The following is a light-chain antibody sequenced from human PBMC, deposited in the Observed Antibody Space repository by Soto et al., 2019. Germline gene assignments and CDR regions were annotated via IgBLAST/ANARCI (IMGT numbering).Light chain of an antibody. CDR2: EVS. J-gene: IGLJ1*01. CDR1: SSDVGGYNS. V-gene: IGLV2-14*03. CDR3: SSYTSTSSYV. Sequence: ALTHPASVSGSPGQSITVSCTGTSSDVGGYNSVSWYQQHPGKPPKLIIYEVSNRPSGVSDRFSGSKSGNTASLTISGLQAEDEADYYCSSYTSTSSYVFATGTKVTVL.